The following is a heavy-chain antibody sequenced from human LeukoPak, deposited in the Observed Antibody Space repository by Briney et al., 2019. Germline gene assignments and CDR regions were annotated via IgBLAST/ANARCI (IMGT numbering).Heavy chain of an antibody. Sequence: GASVKVSCEASGGTFSSYAISWVRQAPGQGLEWMGRIIPILGIANYAQKFQGRVTITADKSTSTAYMELSSLGSEDTAVYYCARMIVGATMDYRGQGTLVTVSS. V-gene: IGHV1-69*04. J-gene: IGHJ4*02. CDR1: GGTFSSYA. CDR3: ARMIVGATMDY. CDR2: IIPILGIA. D-gene: IGHD1-26*01.